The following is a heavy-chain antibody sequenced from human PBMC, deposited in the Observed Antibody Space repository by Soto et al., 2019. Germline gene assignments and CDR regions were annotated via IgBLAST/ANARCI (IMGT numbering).Heavy chain of an antibody. V-gene: IGHV1-18*01. J-gene: IGHJ5*02. CDR2: INPDNGNT. CDR3: ARDPRHCTGDRCYNWFDP. D-gene: IGHD2-15*01. Sequence: QVQLVQSGGEVKKPGASVKVSCKASGYTFTNYGINWVRQAPGQGLGWRGWINPDNGNTKYAQKVQGRVTMTTDTSTTTAYMEVRSLRSDDTAVYFCARDPRHCTGDRCYNWFDPWGQGTLVTVSS. CDR1: GYTFTNYG.